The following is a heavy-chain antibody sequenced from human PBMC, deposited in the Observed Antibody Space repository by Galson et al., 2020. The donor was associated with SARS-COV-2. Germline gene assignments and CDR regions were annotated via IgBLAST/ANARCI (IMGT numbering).Heavy chain of an antibody. D-gene: IGHD3-3*01. J-gene: IGHJ4*02. CDR1: GGSISSYY. CDR2: IYYSGST. Sequence: ETLSLTCTVSGGSISSYYWSWIRQPPGKGLEWIGYIYYSGSTNYNPSLKSRVTISVDTSKNQFSLKLSSVTAADPAVYYCARAAQTYYDFWSGYYNAPHFDYWGQGTLVTVSS. V-gene: IGHV4-59*01. CDR3: ARAAQTYYDFWSGYYNAPHFDY.